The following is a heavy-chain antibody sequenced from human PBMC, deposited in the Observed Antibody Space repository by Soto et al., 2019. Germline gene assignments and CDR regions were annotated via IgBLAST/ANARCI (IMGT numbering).Heavy chain of an antibody. CDR1: GGSFSGYY. V-gene: IGHV4-34*01. D-gene: IGHD3-3*01. CDR3: ARASGVVITSYYYYYGMDV. Sequence: SETLSLTCAVYGGSFSGYYWSWIRQPPGKGLEWIGEINHSGSTNYNPSLKSRVTISVDTSKNQFSLKLSSVTAADTAVYYCARASGVVITSYYYYYGMDVWGQGTTVTVSS. J-gene: IGHJ6*02. CDR2: INHSGST.